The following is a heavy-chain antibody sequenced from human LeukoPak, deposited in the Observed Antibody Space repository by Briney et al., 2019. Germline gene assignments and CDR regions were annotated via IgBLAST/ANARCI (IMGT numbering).Heavy chain of an antibody. V-gene: IGHV5-51*01. CDR3: ARGGWRQAKNFDY. CDR2: MYPDESEI. D-gene: IGHD2-21*02. J-gene: IGHJ4*02. CDR1: GYSFPHFW. Sequence: GEFLKISCKTSGYSFPHFWIGWVRQMPGKGLEWMGMMYPDESEIKYSPSFQGQVIISADKSISTVYLQWNSLQASDSALYYCARGGWRQAKNFDYWGLGTLVTVSS.